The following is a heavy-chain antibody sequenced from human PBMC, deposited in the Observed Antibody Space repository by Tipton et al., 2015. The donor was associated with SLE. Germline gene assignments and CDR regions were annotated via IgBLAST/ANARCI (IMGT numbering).Heavy chain of an antibody. CDR1: GGSISSGGYY. V-gene: IGHV4-31*03. CDR2: IYYSGST. D-gene: IGHD1-26*01. J-gene: IGHJ3*02. Sequence: TLSLTCTVSGGSISSGGYYWSWIRQHPGKGLEWIGYIYYSGSTYYNPSLKSRVTMSVDTSKNQFSLNLRSVTAADTAMYYCARPRELDYNDAFDIWGQWTMVIVSS. CDR3: ARPRELDYNDAFDI.